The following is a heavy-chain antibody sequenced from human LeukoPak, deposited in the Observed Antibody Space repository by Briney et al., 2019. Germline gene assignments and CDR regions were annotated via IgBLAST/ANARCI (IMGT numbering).Heavy chain of an antibody. CDR2: IIPILGIA. CDR3: AREGDTVLRYTAYY. CDR1: GGTFSSYA. Sequence: ASVKVSCKASGGTFSSYAISWVRQAPGQGLEWMGRIIPILGIANYAQKFQGRVTITADKSTSTAYMELSSLRSEDTAVYYCAREGDTVLRYTAYYWGQGTLVTVSS. V-gene: IGHV1-69*04. D-gene: IGHD3-9*01. J-gene: IGHJ4*02.